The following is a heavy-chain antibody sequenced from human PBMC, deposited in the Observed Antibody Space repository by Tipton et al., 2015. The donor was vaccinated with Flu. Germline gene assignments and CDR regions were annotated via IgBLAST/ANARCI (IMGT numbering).Heavy chain of an antibody. CDR1: GFTFDDYA. Sequence: SLRLSCAASGFTFDDYAMHWVRQAPGKGLEWVSLISWDGVSTYYADSVKGRFTISRDNSKNSLYLQMNSLRAEDTALYYCAKALDSSSSQYYYYSGMDVWGQGTTVTVSS. V-gene: IGHV3-43D*04. J-gene: IGHJ6*02. D-gene: IGHD6-6*01. CDR2: ISWDGVST. CDR3: AKALDSSSSQYYYYSGMDV.